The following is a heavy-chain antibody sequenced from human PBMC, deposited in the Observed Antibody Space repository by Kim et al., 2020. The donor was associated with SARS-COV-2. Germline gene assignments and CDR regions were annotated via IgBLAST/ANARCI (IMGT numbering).Heavy chain of an antibody. V-gene: IGHV3-23*01. J-gene: IGHJ6*03. CDR2: ISGSGGST. D-gene: IGHD4-17*01. CDR3: AKDPSTTVTTAGWGSLGRYYYYMDV. CDR1: GFTFSSYA. Sequence: GGSLRLSCAASGFTFSSYAMSWVRQAPGKGLEWVSAISGSGGSTYYADPVKGRFTISRDNSKNTLYLQMNSLRAEDTAVYYCAKDPSTTVTTAGWGSLGRYYYYMDVSGKGTTVTVSS.